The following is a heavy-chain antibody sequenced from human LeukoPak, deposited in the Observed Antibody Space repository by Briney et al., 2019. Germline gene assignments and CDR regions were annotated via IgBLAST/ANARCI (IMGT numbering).Heavy chain of an antibody. D-gene: IGHD2-2*01. J-gene: IGHJ4*02. Sequence: GGSLRLSCAASGFTFSSYWMSWVRQAPGKGLEWVANIKQDGSEKYYVDSVKGRFTISRDNAKNSLYLQMNSLRAEDTALYYCANFGCSSTKCLDYWGQGTLVTVSS. CDR2: IKQDGSEK. V-gene: IGHV3-7*03. CDR3: ANFGCSSTKCLDY. CDR1: GFTFSSYW.